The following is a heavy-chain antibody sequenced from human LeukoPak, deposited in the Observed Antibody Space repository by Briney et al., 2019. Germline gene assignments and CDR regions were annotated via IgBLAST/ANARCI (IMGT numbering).Heavy chain of an antibody. CDR2: ISGRGGGT. V-gene: IGHV3-23*01. D-gene: IGHD2-15*01. CDR1: GFTFSTYA. J-gene: IGHJ4*02. Sequence: GGSLRLSCAASGFTFSTYAMSWVRQAPGKGLAWVSTISGRGGGTYYANSAKGRFTISRDNSKSTLYLHMNSLRAEDTAVYYCAKDIVVATANFDSWGQGTLVTVSS. CDR3: AKDIVVATANFDS.